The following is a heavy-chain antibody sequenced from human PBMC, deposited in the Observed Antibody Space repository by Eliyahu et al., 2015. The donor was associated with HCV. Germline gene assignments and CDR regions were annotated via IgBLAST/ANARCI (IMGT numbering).Heavy chain of an antibody. CDR2: ISGSDGXT. CDR1: GFXFGNXA. CDR3: ARDYAQFSRYFDF. V-gene: IGHV3-23*01. Sequence: EVQLLESGGGLVQPGGSLRLSCVVSGFXFGNXAMSWVRXAPGXGLEWVAGISGSDGXTYYRDSVKGRFTISRDLSRNTLFLQMSSLRAEDTALYYCARDYAQFSRYFDFWGQGTLVTVSS. J-gene: IGHJ4*02. D-gene: IGHD2-2*01.